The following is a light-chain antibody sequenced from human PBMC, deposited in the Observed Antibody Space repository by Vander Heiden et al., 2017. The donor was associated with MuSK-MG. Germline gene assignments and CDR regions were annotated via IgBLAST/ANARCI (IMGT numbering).Light chain of an antibody. V-gene: IGKV2D-29*01. Sequence: DIVMTQTPLPLSVTPGQPAPISCKPSQSLLLRDGKTYLYWYLQKPGQPTQLLIDEVSNRFSGVPDRCSSGGSGADSTLKSSRVEAEDVGVYCCMQSSQLLYTFGQGTKLEIK. CDR1: QSLLLRDGKTY. CDR3: MQSSQLLYT. J-gene: IGKJ2*01. CDR2: EVS.